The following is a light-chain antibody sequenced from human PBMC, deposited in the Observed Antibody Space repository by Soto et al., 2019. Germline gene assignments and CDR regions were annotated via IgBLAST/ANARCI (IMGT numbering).Light chain of an antibody. V-gene: IGKV3-11*01. CDR1: QSVSTY. CDR3: HQRSDWPRT. Sequence: EIVLTQSPATLSLSPGERATLSCRASQSVSTYLGWYQQKPGQAPRLLIYESTTRATGVPARFSGSGSETDFTLTISSLEPEDFAVYSCHQRSDWPRTFGQGTKLEIK. CDR2: EST. J-gene: IGKJ2*01.